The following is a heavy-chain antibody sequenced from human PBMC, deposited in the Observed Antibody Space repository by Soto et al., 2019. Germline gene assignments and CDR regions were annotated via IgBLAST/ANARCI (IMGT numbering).Heavy chain of an antibody. J-gene: IGHJ4*01. CDR3: AKEPHEPWGGAYFDY. V-gene: IGHV3-23*01. CDR2: IGGPTSEK. Sequence: EVQLLASGGGLVQPGGSLRLSCAASGFAFSTFPMNWVRPAPGKGLEWVSTIGGPTSEKYYAASVKGRFTISRDNSKNTLYLQMNSLRAEYTALYYCAKEPHEPWGGAYFDYWGHGTLFTVSS. D-gene: IGHD1-26*01. CDR1: GFAFSTFP.